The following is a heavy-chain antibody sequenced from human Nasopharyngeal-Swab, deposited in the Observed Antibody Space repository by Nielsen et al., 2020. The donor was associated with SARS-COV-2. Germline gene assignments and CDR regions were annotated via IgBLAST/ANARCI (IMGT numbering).Heavy chain of an antibody. CDR2: INSGGTTT. CDR1: GLTFSSYA. D-gene: IGHD3-10*01. V-gene: IGHV3-23*01. Sequence: GESLKISCAASGLTFSSYAMSWVHQAPGEGLEWVSGINSGGTTTFYADIVKGRFTISRDNPKNTLYLQLNSLKVKDTAVYYCASYGAGSYYSTGVYYWGQGTRVIVSS. J-gene: IGHJ4*02. CDR3: ASYGAGSYYSTGVYY.